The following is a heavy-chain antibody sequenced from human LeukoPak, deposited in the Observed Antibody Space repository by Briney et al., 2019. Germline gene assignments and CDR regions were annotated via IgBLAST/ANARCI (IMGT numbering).Heavy chain of an antibody. D-gene: IGHD4-17*01. Sequence: AETLTLTWSESGVSCSSGGFGWRRIRQHKGKGLEWIGSIYYSGSYYYNPSRKSRVTISVDMSKNQFSLKLSSVTAADAAVYYCARGEDYGDLGWFDPWGQGTLVTVSS. CDR2: IYYSGSY. CDR1: GVSCSSGGFG. J-gene: IGHJ5*02. V-gene: IGHV4-39*01. CDR3: ARGEDYGDLGWFDP.